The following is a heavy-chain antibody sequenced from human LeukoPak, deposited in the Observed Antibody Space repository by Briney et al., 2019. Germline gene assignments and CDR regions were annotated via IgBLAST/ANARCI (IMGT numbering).Heavy chain of an antibody. V-gene: IGHV3-53*01. J-gene: IGHJ6*02. CDR1: GFTVSSNY. Sequence: GGSLRLSCAASGFTVSSNYMSWVRQAPGKGLEWVSVIYSGGSTYYADSVKGRFTISRDNSKNTLYLQMNSLRAEDTAVYYCARAHTYGDYYYYGMDVWGQGTTVTVSS. D-gene: IGHD4-17*01. CDR2: IYSGGST. CDR3: ARAHTYGDYYYYGMDV.